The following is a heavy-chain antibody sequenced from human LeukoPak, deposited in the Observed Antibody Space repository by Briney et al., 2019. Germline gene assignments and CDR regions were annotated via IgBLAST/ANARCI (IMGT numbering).Heavy chain of an antibody. D-gene: IGHD4-17*01. J-gene: IGHJ3*02. Sequence: SETLSLTCAVSGDSFSSHYWTWIRQSPGTGLEWIGYISHIGRTNYNPSLKSRVTISIDTSKNQFSLKLRSVTAADTAVYYCARDLVTVTKGFDIWGRGTMVSVSP. CDR2: ISHIGRT. CDR3: ARDLVTVTKGFDI. CDR1: GDSFSSHY. V-gene: IGHV4-59*11.